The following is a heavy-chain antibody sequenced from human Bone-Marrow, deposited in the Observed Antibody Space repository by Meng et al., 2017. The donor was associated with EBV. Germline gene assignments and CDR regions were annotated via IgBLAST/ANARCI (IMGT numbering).Heavy chain of an antibody. CDR2: LSPMFGAP. J-gene: IGHJ4*02. CDR3: ASESGRGYTPDY. D-gene: IGHD5-12*01. V-gene: IGHV1-69*01. Sequence: ERCVQSSDGVKKAGTSGKSSGISSGGAFCSHALCWMRQAPEQGLEWMGGLSPMFGAPNYAQKFQDRVTITADESTSTHYMDLTSLRSEDTAVYYCASESGRGYTPDYWGQGTLVTVSS. CDR1: GGAFCSHA.